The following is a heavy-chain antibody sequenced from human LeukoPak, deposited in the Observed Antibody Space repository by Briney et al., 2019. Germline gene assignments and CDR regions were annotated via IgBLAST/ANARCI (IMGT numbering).Heavy chain of an antibody. CDR1: GFTFSTYG. J-gene: IGHJ4*02. V-gene: IGHV3-33*01. D-gene: IGHD2-15*01. CDR3: ARDSVACRGGSCYRGGVYYFDY. Sequence: GGSLRLSCAASGFTFSTYGMHGVRQAPGKGLEWVAVIWYDGSNKYYADSVKGRFTISRDNSKNTLYLQMNSLRAEDTAVYYCARDSVACRGGSCYRGGVYYFDYWGQGTLVTVSS. CDR2: IWYDGSNK.